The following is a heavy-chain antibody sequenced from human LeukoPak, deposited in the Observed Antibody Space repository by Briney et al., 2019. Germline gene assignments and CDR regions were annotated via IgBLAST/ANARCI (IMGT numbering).Heavy chain of an antibody. CDR2: IYPGDSET. V-gene: IGHV5-51*01. CDR1: GYSFNRYW. Sequence: GESLKISCQGSGYSFNRYWVGWVRQMPGKGLEWMGIIYPGDSETRYSPSIQGQVTISADKSISTAYLQWSSLKASDTAMYYCARHGRDCSSTSCKYYYYYYGMDVWGQGTTVTVSS. D-gene: IGHD2-2*01. CDR3: ARHGRDCSSTSCKYYYYYYGMDV. J-gene: IGHJ6*02.